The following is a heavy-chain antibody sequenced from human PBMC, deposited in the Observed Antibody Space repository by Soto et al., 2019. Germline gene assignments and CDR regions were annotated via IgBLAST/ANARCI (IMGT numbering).Heavy chain of an antibody. J-gene: IGHJ6*02. CDR3: AKDRGRGSPVMGGMDV. CDR2: ISSRSNHI. V-gene: IGHV3-21*02. CDR1: GFTFSNYS. D-gene: IGHD3-10*01. Sequence: EVQLVASGGGLVKPGGSLRLSCAASGFTFSNYSLNWVRQAPGKGLEWVSVISSRSNHIYYADSVRGRFTISRDNAKNSLYLQMNSLRAEDTAVYYCAKDRGRGSPVMGGMDVWGHGTTVTVSS.